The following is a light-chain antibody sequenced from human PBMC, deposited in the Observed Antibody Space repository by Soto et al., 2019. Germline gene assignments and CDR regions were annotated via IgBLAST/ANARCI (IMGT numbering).Light chain of an antibody. CDR2: GAS. J-gene: IGKJ1*01. Sequence: ELVITQSPATLSVSPWERATLSCSPSQSVSSNLAWYQQKPGQAPRLLIYGASTRATGIPARFSGSGSGTYFTLTISRLETEDFAVYYCQQYGGSSWTFGQGTKVDIK. CDR3: QQYGGSSWT. V-gene: IGKV3-15*01. CDR1: QSVSSN.